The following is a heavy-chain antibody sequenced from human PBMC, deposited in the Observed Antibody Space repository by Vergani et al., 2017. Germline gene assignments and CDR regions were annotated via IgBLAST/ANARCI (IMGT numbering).Heavy chain of an antibody. V-gene: IGHV3-23*01. J-gene: IGHJ6*03. CDR3: ARGYCSSTSCPPYYYYYMDV. D-gene: IGHD2-2*01. CDR1: GFTFRNYA. Sequence: EVQLLESGGGLAQPGGSLRLSCAASGFTFRNYAMTWVRQAPGKGLEWVSIISDNGGTTYYADSVKGRFTISRDNSKDTLYLQMNSLRAEDTAVYYCARGYCSSTSCPPYYYYYMDVWGKGTTVIVSS. CDR2: ISDNGGTT.